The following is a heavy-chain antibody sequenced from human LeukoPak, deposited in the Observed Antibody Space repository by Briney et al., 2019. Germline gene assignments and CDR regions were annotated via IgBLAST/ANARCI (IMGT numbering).Heavy chain of an antibody. J-gene: IGHJ5*02. D-gene: IGHD2-2*02. CDR2: IIPIFGTA. V-gene: IGHV1-69*01. CDR1: GGTFSSYA. CDR3: ARVPDIVVVPAAIKWAWFDP. Sequence: SVKVSCKASGGTFSSYAISWVRQAPGQGLEWMGGIIPIFGTANYAQKFQGRVTIAADESTSTAYMELSSLRSEDTAVYYCARVPDIVVVPAAIKWAWFDPWGQGTLVTVSS.